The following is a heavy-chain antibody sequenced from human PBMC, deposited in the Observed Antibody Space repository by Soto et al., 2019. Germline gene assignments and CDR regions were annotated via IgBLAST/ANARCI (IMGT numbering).Heavy chain of an antibody. CDR1: GFTFISYA. CDR2: ISAIGSST. J-gene: IGHJ4*02. D-gene: IGHD6-19*01. CDR3: AKACSGGWYFDH. Sequence: EVQLLESGGGLVQPGGSLRLSCAASGFTFISYAMNWVRQAPGKGLEWVSGISAIGSSTYYADSVKGRFTFSRDNSKNTLYLQMNSLRAEDTAVYYCAKACSGGWYFDHWGQGTLVTVSS. V-gene: IGHV3-23*01.